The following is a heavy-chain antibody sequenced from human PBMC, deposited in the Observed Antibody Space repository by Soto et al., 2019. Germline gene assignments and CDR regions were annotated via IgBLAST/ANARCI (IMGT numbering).Heavy chain of an antibody. CDR3: AHRPSYCSGGSCYSGFDY. CDR2: IYWDDDK. V-gene: IGHV2-5*02. J-gene: IGHJ4*02. D-gene: IGHD2-15*01. Sequence: QITLKESGPTLVKPTQTLTLTCTFSGFSLSTSGVGVGWIRQPPGKALEWLALIYWDDDKRYSPSLKSRLTITKDTSKNQVVLTLTNMDPVDTATYYCAHRPSYCSGGSCYSGFDYWGQGTLVTVSS. CDR1: GFSLSTSGVG.